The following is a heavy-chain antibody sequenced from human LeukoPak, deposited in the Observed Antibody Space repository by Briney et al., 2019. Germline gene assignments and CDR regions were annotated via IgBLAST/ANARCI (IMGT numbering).Heavy chain of an antibody. CDR3: ARVWSSSAKVDY. CDR1: GFTFSSYA. V-gene: IGHV3-30-3*01. Sequence: GGSLRLSCAASGFTFSSYAMHWVRQAPGEGLEWVAVISYDGSNKYYADSVKGRFTISRDNSKNTLYLQMNSLRAEDTAVYYCARVWSSSAKVDYWGQGTLVTVSS. D-gene: IGHD3-3*01. J-gene: IGHJ4*02. CDR2: ISYDGSNK.